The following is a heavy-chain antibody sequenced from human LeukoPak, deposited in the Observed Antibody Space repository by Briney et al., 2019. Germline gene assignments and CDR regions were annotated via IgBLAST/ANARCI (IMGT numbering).Heavy chain of an antibody. Sequence: GGSLRLSCAASGFTFSNYALHWVRQAPGKGLEYVSAISTNGDATFYANSVKGRFTISRDNSKNTLYLQMGSLRAEDMAVYYCVRVGNYREFDYWGQGTLVSVSS. CDR3: VRVGNYREFDY. CDR2: ISTNGDAT. CDR1: GFTFSNYA. V-gene: IGHV3-64*01. J-gene: IGHJ4*02. D-gene: IGHD1-7*01.